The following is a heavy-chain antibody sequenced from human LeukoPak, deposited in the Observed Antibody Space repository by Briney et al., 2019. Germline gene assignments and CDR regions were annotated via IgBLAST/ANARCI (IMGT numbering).Heavy chain of an antibody. CDR1: GFTFSNYW. J-gene: IGHJ4*02. V-gene: IGHV3-7*01. Sequence: GGSLRLSYEASGFTFSNYWMSWVRQAPGKGLEWVANIEEDGSEKYHVDSVMGRFTISRDNAKNSLYLQMNSLRVEDTAVYYCARDKELGSQRGSSFDYWGQGTLLTVSS. CDR3: ARDKELGSQRGSSFDY. CDR2: IEEDGSEK. D-gene: IGHD1-7*01.